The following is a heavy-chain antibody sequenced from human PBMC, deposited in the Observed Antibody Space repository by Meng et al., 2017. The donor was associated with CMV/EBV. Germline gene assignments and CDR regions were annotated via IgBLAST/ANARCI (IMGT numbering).Heavy chain of an antibody. D-gene: IGHD4-17*01. V-gene: IGHV3-7*02. J-gene: IGHJ4*02. Sequence: LVVVGGGLVQPGGSLRLSCAASGLPISNYWMSWVRQAPGKGLEWVANIKNDGSERYYVDSVKGRFSISRDNADNSLYLQMNNLRAEDTAVYYCRLGHYSQDWGQGTLVTVSS. CDR3: RLGHYSQD. CDR2: IKNDGSER. CDR1: GLPISNYW.